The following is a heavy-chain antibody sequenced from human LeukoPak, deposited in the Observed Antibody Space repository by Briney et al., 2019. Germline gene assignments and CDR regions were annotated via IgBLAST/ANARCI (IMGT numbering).Heavy chain of an antibody. Sequence: PGGSLRLSCAASGFTFSSYGMHWVRQAPGKGLEWVAVISYDGSNKYYADSVKGRFTISRDNSKNTLYLQMNSLRAEDTAVYYCAKPGNYYDSSGYSYFDYWGQGTLVTVSS. J-gene: IGHJ4*02. CDR3: AKPGNYYDSSGYSYFDY. D-gene: IGHD3-22*01. CDR1: GFTFSSYG. CDR2: ISYDGSNK. V-gene: IGHV3-30*18.